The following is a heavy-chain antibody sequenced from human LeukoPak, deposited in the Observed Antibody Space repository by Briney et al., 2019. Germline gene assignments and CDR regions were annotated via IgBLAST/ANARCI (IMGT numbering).Heavy chain of an antibody. CDR2: ITNSGRYT. CDR1: GFSFTTYF. CDR3: AREASGNYHVFDS. Sequence: GGSLRLSCEASGFSFTTYFISWIRQAPGQGLEWVGYITNSGRYTNYADAVKGRFTISRDNAKKSVYLEMTDLRAEDTAVYYCAREASGNYHVFDSWGQGTLVTVSS. V-gene: IGHV3-11*06. J-gene: IGHJ4*02. D-gene: IGHD1-26*01.